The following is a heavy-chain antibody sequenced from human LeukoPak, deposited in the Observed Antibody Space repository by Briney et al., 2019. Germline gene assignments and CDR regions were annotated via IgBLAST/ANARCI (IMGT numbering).Heavy chain of an antibody. Sequence: SETLSLTCTVSGGSVSNYYWSWTRQPAGKGLEWIGRIYTSGSTNYNPSLKSRVTISVDTSKNQFSLKLSSVTAADTAVYYCARDRRGYSYGNVIDYWGQGTLVTVSS. D-gene: IGHD5-18*01. V-gene: IGHV4-4*07. CDR3: ARDRRGYSYGNVIDY. CDR1: GGSVSNYY. CDR2: IYTSGST. J-gene: IGHJ4*02.